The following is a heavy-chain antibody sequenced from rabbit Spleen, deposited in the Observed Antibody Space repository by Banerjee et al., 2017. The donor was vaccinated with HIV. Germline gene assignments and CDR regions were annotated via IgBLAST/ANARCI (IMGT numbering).Heavy chain of an antibody. CDR3: ARSDNSAIYLFNL. V-gene: IGHV1S40*01. Sequence: QSLEESGGGLVQPGASLTLTCTASGFSFSSSYCMCWVRQAPGKGLEWIACIGAGSGSTYYASWAKGRFTITRSTSLNTVTLQLNSLTAADTATYFCARSDNSAIYLFNLWGPGTLVTVS. CDR1: GFSFSSSYC. CDR2: IGAGSGST. J-gene: IGHJ4*01. D-gene: IGHD4-1*01.